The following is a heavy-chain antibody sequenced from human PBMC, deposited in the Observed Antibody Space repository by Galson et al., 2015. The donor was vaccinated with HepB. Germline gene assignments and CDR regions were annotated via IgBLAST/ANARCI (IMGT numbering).Heavy chain of an antibody. V-gene: IGHV3-21*01. Sequence: SLRLSCAASGFTFSSYSMNWVRQAPGKGLEWVSSISSSSSYIYYADSVKGRFTISRDNAKNSLYLQMNSLRAEDTAVYYCARGRYSGYRWVTIDWGQGTLVTVSS. CDR2: ISSSSSYI. CDR3: ARGRYSGYRWVTID. D-gene: IGHD5-12*01. CDR1: GFTFSSYS. J-gene: IGHJ4*02.